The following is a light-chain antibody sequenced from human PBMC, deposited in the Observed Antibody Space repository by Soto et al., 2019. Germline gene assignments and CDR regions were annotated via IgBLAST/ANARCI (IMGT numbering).Light chain of an antibody. Sequence: AIQLTQSPSSLSASVGDRVTITCRASQGISSALAWYQQKPGKAPKLLIYDASSLESGVPSRFSGSGSGTDFTLTISSLQPEDFATYYCQQFNNYPFAFAQGTRLEIK. CDR2: DAS. J-gene: IGKJ5*01. CDR3: QQFNNYPFA. CDR1: QGISSA. V-gene: IGKV1D-13*01.